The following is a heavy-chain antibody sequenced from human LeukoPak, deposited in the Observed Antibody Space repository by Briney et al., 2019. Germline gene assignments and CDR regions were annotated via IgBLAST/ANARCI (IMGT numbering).Heavy chain of an antibody. V-gene: IGHV4-59*01. CDR2: IYYSGST. CDR3: ARDKGIAAAGYYYYYGMDV. D-gene: IGHD6-13*01. J-gene: IGHJ6*02. CDR1: GGSISSYY. Sequence: KSSETLSLTCTVSGGSISSYYWSWIRQPPGKGLEWIGYIYYSGSTNYNPSLKSRVTISVDTSKNQFSLKLSSVTAADTAVYYCARDKGIAAAGYYYYYGMDVWGQGTTVTVSS.